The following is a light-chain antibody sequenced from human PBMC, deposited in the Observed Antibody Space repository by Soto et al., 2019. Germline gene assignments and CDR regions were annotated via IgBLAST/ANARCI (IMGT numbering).Light chain of an antibody. V-gene: IGKV3-15*01. J-gene: IGKJ4*01. CDR3: QPNNNCPLT. Sequence: EIVMTQSPATLSVSPGERATLSCRASQSVSSNLAWYQQKPGQAPRLLIYGASTRATGIPARFSGSGSGTEFTLTISSLQSEDFAVYYCQPNNNCPLTVGGGS. CDR1: QSVSSN. CDR2: GAS.